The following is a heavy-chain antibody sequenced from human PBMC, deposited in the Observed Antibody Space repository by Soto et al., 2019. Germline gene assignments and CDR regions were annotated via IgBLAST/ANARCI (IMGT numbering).Heavy chain of an antibody. CDR3: AKATATGGGAFDI. D-gene: IGHD2-8*02. V-gene: IGHV3-23*01. J-gene: IGHJ3*02. CDR2: ILVAGST. CDR1: GFICSSYD. Sequence: GGSLRLSCAASGFICSSYDMSWVRQAPGKGLEWVSTILVAGSTHYEDSVKGRFTISRDTSKNTVYLQMNSLTAGDTAVYYCAKATATGGGAFDICGQGAMVTVSS.